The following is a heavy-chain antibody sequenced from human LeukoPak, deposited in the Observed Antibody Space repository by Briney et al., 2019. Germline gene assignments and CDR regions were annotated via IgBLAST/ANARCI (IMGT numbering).Heavy chain of an antibody. V-gene: IGHV3-21*01. Sequence: GGSLRLSCAASGLTFSSYSMNWVRQAPGKGLEWVSSISSGSTYIYYADSVKGRFTISRDNTKNSLYLQMNSLRAEDTAVYYRTREGVDVFDIWGQGTMVTVSS. J-gene: IGHJ3*02. CDR2: ISSGSTYI. CDR1: GLTFSSYS. CDR3: TREGVDVFDI. D-gene: IGHD3-10*01.